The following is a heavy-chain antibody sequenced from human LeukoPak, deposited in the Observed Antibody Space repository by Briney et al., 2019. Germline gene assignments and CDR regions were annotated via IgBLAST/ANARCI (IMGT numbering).Heavy chain of an antibody. J-gene: IGHJ4*02. CDR2: ISGSGGST. Sequence: GGSLRLSYAASGFTFSSYAMSWVRQAPGKGLEWVSAISGSGGSTYYADSVKGRFTISRDNSKNTLYLQMNSLRAEDTAVYYCAKDVRPKTYYYDSSGYSHWGQGTLVTVSS. D-gene: IGHD3-22*01. CDR3: AKDVRPKTYYYDSSGYSH. CDR1: GFTFSSYA. V-gene: IGHV3-23*01.